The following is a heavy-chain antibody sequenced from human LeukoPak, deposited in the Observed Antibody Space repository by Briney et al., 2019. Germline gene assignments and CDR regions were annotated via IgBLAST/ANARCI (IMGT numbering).Heavy chain of an antibody. D-gene: IGHD1-26*01. CDR1: RLTFSNYA. Sequence: GGSLSLSCAASRLTFSNYAMSWFRQAPGKGLEWVSGITSGFTPHYADSVKGRFTISRDNSKNTFHLQMNSLRAEDTAVYYCAKDYSDSRVGDVFFEYWGQGTLVTVSS. CDR2: ITSGFTP. J-gene: IGHJ4*02. V-gene: IGHV3-23*01. CDR3: AKDYSDSRVGDVFFEY.